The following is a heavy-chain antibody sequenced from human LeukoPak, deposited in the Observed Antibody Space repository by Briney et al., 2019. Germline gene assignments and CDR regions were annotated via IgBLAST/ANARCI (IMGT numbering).Heavy chain of an antibody. Sequence: AGGSPRLSCAASEFTFSDYYMSWIRQAPGKGLEWVSYISSSGSTIYYADSVRGRFTISRDNAKNSLYLQMNSLRADDTAVYYCARVGLGYTPSDYWGQGTLVTVSS. CDR3: ARVGLGYTPSDY. CDR2: ISSSGSTI. D-gene: IGHD3/OR15-3a*01. CDR1: EFTFSDYY. V-gene: IGHV3-11*01. J-gene: IGHJ4*02.